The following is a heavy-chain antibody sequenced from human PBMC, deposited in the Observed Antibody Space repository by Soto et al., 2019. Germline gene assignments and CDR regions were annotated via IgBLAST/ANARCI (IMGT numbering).Heavy chain of an antibody. J-gene: IGHJ4*02. V-gene: IGHV3-74*01. Sequence: GGSLRLSCAASGFTFSSYWMHWVRQAPGKGLVWVSRINSDGSSTSYADSVKGRFTISRDNAKNTLYLQMNSLRAEDTAVYYCARVDPSYDFWSGYPLGADDYWGQGTLVTVSS. CDR2: INSDGSST. CDR1: GFTFSSYW. CDR3: ARVDPSYDFWSGYPLGADDY. D-gene: IGHD3-3*01.